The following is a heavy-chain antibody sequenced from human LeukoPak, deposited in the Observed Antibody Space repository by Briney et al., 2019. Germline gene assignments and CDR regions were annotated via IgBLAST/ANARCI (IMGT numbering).Heavy chain of an antibody. D-gene: IGHD1-20*01. Sequence: GRSLRLSCAAAGFAFSSYGMHWVRQAPAKGLEWVAVISYDGSNKYYADSVKGRFTISRDNSKNTLYLQMNSLRAEDTAVYYCAKLVTGTTWSEYWGQGTLVTVSS. CDR2: ISYDGSNK. V-gene: IGHV3-30*18. J-gene: IGHJ4*02. CDR1: GFAFSSYG. CDR3: AKLVTGTTWSEY.